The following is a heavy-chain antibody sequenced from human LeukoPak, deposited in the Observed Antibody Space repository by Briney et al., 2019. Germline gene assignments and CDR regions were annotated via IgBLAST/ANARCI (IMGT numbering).Heavy chain of an antibody. CDR3: AKEPDYGDYVVLDY. CDR1: GFTFSSSA. CDR2: ISNNGGYT. J-gene: IGHJ4*02. Sequence: GGSLRLSCAASGFTFSSSAMSWVRQAPGKGLEWVSAISNNGGYTYYADSVQGRFTISRDNSKSTLCLQMNSLRAEDTAVYYCAKEPDYGDYVVLDYWGQGTLVTVSS. V-gene: IGHV3-23*01. D-gene: IGHD4-17*01.